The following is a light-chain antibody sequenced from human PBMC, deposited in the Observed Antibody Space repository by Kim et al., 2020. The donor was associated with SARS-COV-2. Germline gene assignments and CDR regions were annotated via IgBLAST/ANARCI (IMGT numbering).Light chain of an antibody. J-gene: IGKJ2*01. Sequence: DIQMTQSPSSLSASVGDRVTITCRASQSISSYLNWYQQKPGKAPKVLIYAASSLQSGVPSRFSGSRSGTDFTLTISSLQPEDFATYYCQQTYETPRTFGQGTKVDIK. CDR2: AAS. V-gene: IGKV1-39*01. CDR3: QQTYETPRT. CDR1: QSISSY.